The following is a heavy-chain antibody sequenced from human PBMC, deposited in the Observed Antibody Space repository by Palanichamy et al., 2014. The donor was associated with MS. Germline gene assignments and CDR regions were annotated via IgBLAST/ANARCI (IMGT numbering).Heavy chain of an antibody. CDR1: GFTFRNYV. D-gene: IGHD6-19*01. V-gene: IGHV3-23*01. J-gene: IGHJ4*02. CDR3: AKDATVAGTGYSFDS. Sequence: EVQLLESGGDLVQPGGSLRLSCTASGFTFRNYVLSWVRQAPGKGLGWVSSISGSGTSTYYADSVKGRFTISRDNPKNTLYLQMNSLRAEDTAVYYCAKDATVAGTGYSFDSWGQGTLVTVSS. CDR2: ISGSGTST.